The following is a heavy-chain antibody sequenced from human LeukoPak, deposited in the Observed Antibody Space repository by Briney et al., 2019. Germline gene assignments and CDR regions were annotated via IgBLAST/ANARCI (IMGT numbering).Heavy chain of an antibody. CDR3: ARRTYSYGDY. Sequence: GESLKISCKASGYSFNTYWIGWVRPVPGKGLEWMGIIYPGDSDTRYSPSFRGHVTISVDKSISTAYLQWSSLRASDTAMYYCARRTYSYGDYWGQGTLVTVSS. V-gene: IGHV5-51*01. D-gene: IGHD5-18*01. CDR1: GYSFNTYW. J-gene: IGHJ4*02. CDR2: IYPGDSDT.